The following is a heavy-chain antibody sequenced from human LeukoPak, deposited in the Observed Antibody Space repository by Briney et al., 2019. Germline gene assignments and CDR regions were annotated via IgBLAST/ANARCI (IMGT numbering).Heavy chain of an antibody. Sequence: PGGSLRLSCEASGFTFDDYVMHWVRQVPGKGLEWVSLISGDGGSTYYAVSVKGRFTISRDNSKNSLYLQMNSLRTEDTALYYCAKGGIVGAITIDYWGQGTLVTVSS. J-gene: IGHJ4*02. CDR1: GFTFDDYV. D-gene: IGHD1-26*01. CDR3: AKGGIVGAITIDY. V-gene: IGHV3-43*02. CDR2: ISGDGGST.